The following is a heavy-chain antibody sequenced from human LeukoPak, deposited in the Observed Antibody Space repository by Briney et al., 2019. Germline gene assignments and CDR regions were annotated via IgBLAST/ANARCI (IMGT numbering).Heavy chain of an antibody. Sequence: GGSLRLSCAASGFTFSSYWMSWVRQAPGKGLEWVANIKQDGSEKYYVDSVKGRFTISRDNAKNSLYLQMNSLRAEDTAVYYCARVGRITIKYGMDVWGQGTTVTVSS. J-gene: IGHJ6*02. CDR1: GFTFSSYW. D-gene: IGHD3-3*01. V-gene: IGHV3-7*01. CDR3: ARVGRITIKYGMDV. CDR2: IKQDGSEK.